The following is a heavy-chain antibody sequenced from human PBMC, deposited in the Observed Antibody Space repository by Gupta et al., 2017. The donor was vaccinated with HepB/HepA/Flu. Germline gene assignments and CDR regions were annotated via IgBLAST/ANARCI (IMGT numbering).Heavy chain of an antibody. D-gene: IGHD3-3*01. CDR3: ARGVLRISRQFDY. Sequence: IRQPPGKGLEWIGEINHSGSTNYNPSLKSRVTISVDTSKNQFSLKLSSVTAADTAVYYCARGVLRISRQFDYWGQGTLVTVSS. CDR2: INHSGST. V-gene: IGHV4-34*01. J-gene: IGHJ4*02.